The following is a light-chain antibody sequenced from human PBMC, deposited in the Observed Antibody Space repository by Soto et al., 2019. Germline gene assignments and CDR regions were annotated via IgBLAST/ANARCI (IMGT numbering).Light chain of an antibody. CDR3: TSYSSSDIFYV. J-gene: IGLJ1*01. V-gene: IGLV3-21*02. CDR1: NIGRKS. Sequence: SYELTQPPSVSVAPGQTARITCGGTNIGRKSVHWYQQKPGQAPVVVVYDDRDRPSGIPERFSGSNSGNTASLTISGLQADDEADYYCTSYSSSDIFYVFGTGTKLTVL. CDR2: DDR.